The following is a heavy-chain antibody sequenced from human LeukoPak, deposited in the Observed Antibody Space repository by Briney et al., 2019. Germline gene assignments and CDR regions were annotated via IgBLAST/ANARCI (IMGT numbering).Heavy chain of an antibody. CDR2: ISSSGSTI. V-gene: IGHV3-48*04. J-gene: IGHJ6*04. Sequence: GGTLRLSCAASGFTFSSYGMRWVRQAPGKGLEWVSYISSSGSTIYYADSVKGRFTISRDNAKNSLYLQMNSLRAEDTAVYYCAELGITMIGGVWGKGTTVTISS. CDR1: GFTFSSYG. D-gene: IGHD3-10*02. CDR3: AELGITMIGGV.